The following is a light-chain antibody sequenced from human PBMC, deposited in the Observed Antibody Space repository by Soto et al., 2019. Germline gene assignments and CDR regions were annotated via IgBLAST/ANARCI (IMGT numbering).Light chain of an antibody. Sequence: EIVMTQSPATLSVSPGERATLSCRASQSVSSNLAWYQPKPGQAPRLLIYGASTRATGIPARFSGSGSGTEFTLTISGLQYEDFAVYYCQQYNNWPWLTFGGGTKVEIK. J-gene: IGKJ4*01. V-gene: IGKV3-15*01. CDR1: QSVSSN. CDR3: QQYNNWPWLT. CDR2: GAS.